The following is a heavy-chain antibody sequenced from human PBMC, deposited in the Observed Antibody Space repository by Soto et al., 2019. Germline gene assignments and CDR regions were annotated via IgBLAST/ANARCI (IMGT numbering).Heavy chain of an antibody. CDR3: AHRRVGLGMDF. CDR2: IHWDDDK. J-gene: IGHJ6*02. Sequence: QITLKESGPTLVTPTQTLTLTCTFSGFSLSTNGVGVGWIRQTPGEALEWLAGIHWDDDKRYSPSLKNRLTITKDTSKNQVVLTVTNMDPVDTATYYCAHRRVGLGMDFWGQGTTVTVSS. D-gene: IGHD2-15*01. V-gene: IGHV2-5*02. CDR1: GFSLSTNGVG.